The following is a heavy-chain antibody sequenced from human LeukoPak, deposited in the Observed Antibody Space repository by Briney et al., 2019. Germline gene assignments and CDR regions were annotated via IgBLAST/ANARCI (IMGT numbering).Heavy chain of an antibody. D-gene: IGHD2-2*01. V-gene: IGHV3-30*18. J-gene: IGHJ4*02. CDR1: GFTFSSYG. CDR3: AKDRPPGVVVPAVIDY. CDR2: ISYDGSNK. Sequence: GGSLRLSCAASGFTFSSYGMHWVRQAPGKGLEWVAVISYDGSNKYYADSVRGRFIISRDNSKNTLYLQMNSLRAEDTAVYYCAKDRPPGVVVPAVIDYWGQGTLVTVSS.